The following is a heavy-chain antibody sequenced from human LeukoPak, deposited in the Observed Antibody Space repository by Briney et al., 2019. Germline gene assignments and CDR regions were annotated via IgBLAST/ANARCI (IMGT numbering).Heavy chain of an antibody. Sequence: PSETLSLTCTDSGGSISSSTYYWGWIRQPPGKGLEWIGGIHYSGSTHYNPSLKSRVTISVDTPKNQFSLKLSSVTAADTAVYYCARLFDYWGQGTLVTVSS. CDR2: IHYSGST. V-gene: IGHV4-39*01. CDR3: ARLFDY. CDR1: GGSISSSTYY. J-gene: IGHJ4*02.